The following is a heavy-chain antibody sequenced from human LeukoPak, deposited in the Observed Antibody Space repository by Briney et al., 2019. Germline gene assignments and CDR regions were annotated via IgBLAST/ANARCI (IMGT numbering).Heavy chain of an antibody. V-gene: IGHV4-59*01. J-gene: IGHJ4*02. D-gene: IGHD3-10*01. Sequence: SETLSLTCTVSGGSISSYYSNWIRQPPGKGLEWIGYIYYSGSTNYNPSLKSRVTISIDTSKNQFSLKLTSVTAADTAVYYCAREKLAGNYFDYWGQGTLVTVSS. CDR2: IYYSGST. CDR3: AREKLAGNYFDY. CDR1: GGSISSYY.